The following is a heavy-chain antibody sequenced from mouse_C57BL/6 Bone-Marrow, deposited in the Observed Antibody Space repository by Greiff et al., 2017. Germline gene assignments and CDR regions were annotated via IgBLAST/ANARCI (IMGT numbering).Heavy chain of an antibody. V-gene: IGHV5-4*03. CDR3: GRGRNWDEYCFDY. J-gene: IGHJ2*01. Sequence: DVKLVESGGGLVKPGGSLKLSCAASGFTFSSYAMSWVRQTPEKRLEWVATISDGGSYTDYPDNVKGRFTISSDTAKHSLDLQMSRLTSEDTAMYYCGRGRNWDEYCFDYWGQGTTLTVSS. CDR1: GFTFSSYA. D-gene: IGHD4-1*01. CDR2: ISDGGSYT.